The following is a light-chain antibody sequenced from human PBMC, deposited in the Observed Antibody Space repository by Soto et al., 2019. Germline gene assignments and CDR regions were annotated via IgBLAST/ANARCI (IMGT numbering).Light chain of an antibody. CDR1: SSDVGDYNY. J-gene: IGLJ2*01. V-gene: IGLV2-11*01. Sequence: QSVLSQPRSVSGSPGQSVTISCTGTSSDVGDYNYVSWYQQHPGKAPKLMIYDVSERPSGVPDRFSASKSGNTASLTISGLQAEDEADYYCCSYAGSYTLVFGGGTKLTVL. CDR3: CSYAGSYTLV. CDR2: DVS.